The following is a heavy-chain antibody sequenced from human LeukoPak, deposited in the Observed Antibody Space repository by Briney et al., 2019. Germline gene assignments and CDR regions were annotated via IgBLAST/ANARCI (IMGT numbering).Heavy chain of an antibody. V-gene: IGHV4-34*01. Sequence: SETLSLTCAVYGGSFSGYYWSWIRQPPGKGLEWIGEINHSGSTNYNPSLKSRVTISVDTSKDQFSLKLSSVTAADTAVYYCARRGIAAAGTRLWGQGTLVTVSS. J-gene: IGHJ4*02. CDR3: ARRGIAAAGTRL. D-gene: IGHD6-13*01. CDR1: GGSFSGYY. CDR2: INHSGST.